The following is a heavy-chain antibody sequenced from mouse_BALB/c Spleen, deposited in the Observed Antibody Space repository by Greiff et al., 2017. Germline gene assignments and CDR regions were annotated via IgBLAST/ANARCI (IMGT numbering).Heavy chain of an antibody. Sequence: VQLQQSGAELVRSGASVKLSCTASGFNIKDYYMHWVKQRPEQGLEWIGWIDPENGDTEYAPKFQGKATMTADTSSNTAYLQLSSLTSEDTAVYYCNAEDLLWPSGAYWGQGTLVTVSA. D-gene: IGHD2-1*01. CDR2: IDPENGDT. V-gene: IGHV14-4*02. CDR3: NAEDLLWPSGAY. J-gene: IGHJ3*01. CDR1: GFNIKDYY.